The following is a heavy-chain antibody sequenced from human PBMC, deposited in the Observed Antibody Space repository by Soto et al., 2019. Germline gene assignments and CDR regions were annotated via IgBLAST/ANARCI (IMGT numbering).Heavy chain of an antibody. CDR1: GFIFSNYW. Sequence: EVQLLESGGGLVQPGGSLRLSCAASGFIFSNYWMTWVRQAPGKGLEWVSYISSSGSTIYYADSVKGRFTISRDNAKNSLYLQMNSLRDEDTAVYYCARDDSSGYYLEACDYWGQGTLVTVSS. V-gene: IGHV3-48*02. J-gene: IGHJ4*02. CDR2: ISSSGSTI. CDR3: ARDDSSGYYLEACDY. D-gene: IGHD3-22*01.